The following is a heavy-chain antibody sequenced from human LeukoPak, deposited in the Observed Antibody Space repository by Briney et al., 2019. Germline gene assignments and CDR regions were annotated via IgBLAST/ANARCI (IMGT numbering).Heavy chain of an antibody. V-gene: IGHV3-30*03. J-gene: IGHJ4*02. CDR1: GFTFSNYG. Sequence: GRSLRLSCAASGFTFSNYGMHWVRQAPGKGLEWVAVISYDASNKYYTDSVKGRFTISRDNSKNTLYLQMNSLRDEDSATYYCVRETPNCGGDCFDYWGQGTLVTVSS. CDR3: VRETPNCGGDCFDY. D-gene: IGHD2-21*02. CDR2: ISYDASNK.